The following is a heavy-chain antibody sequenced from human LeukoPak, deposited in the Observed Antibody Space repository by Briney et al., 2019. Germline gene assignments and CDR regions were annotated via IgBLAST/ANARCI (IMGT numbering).Heavy chain of an antibody. Sequence: GASVKVSCKASGYTFTSYAMNWVRQAPGQGLEWMGWINTNTGNPTYAHGFTGRFVFSLDTSVSTAYLQISSLKAEDTAVYYCARERRIHSSSWYGNWFDRWGQGTLVTVSS. V-gene: IGHV7-4-1*02. D-gene: IGHD6-13*01. CDR1: GYTFTSYA. CDR3: ARERRIHSSSWYGNWFDR. J-gene: IGHJ5*02. CDR2: INTNTGNP.